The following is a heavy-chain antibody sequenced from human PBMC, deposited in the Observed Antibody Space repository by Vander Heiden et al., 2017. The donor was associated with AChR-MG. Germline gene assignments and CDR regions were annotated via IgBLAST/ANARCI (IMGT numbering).Heavy chain of an antibody. V-gene: IGHV3-30-3*01. D-gene: IGHD1-26*01. CDR1: GFPFTTYA. CDR2: RSYDGSNK. Sequence: QVQLVESGGGVVQPGRSLRLSCAASGFPFTTYAITWVRQAPGKGLEWVALRSYDGSNKYYADSVKGRFTISRDNSKNTLYLQMNNLRPEDTAVYYCARGPPTSVGSLDYWGQGTLVTVSS. CDR3: ARGPPTSVGSLDY. J-gene: IGHJ4*02.